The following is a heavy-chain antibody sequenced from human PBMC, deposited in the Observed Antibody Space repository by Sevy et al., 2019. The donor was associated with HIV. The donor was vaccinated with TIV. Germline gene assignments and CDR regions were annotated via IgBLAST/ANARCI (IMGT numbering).Heavy chain of an antibody. CDR3: AVSSGWYYYYFDY. CDR2: IKQDGSQK. V-gene: IGHV3-7*01. J-gene: IGHJ4*02. Sequence: GGSLRLSCAASGFNFRSYWMNWVRQAPGKGPEWVASIKQDGSQKFYVDSVKGRFTIARDNTKNSLYLQMNSLRAEDTAVYFCAVSSGWYYYYFDYWGQGTLVTVSS. D-gene: IGHD6-19*01. CDR1: GFNFRSYW.